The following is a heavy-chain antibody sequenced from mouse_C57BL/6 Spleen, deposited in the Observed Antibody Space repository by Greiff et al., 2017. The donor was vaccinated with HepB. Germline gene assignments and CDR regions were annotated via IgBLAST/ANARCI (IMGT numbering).Heavy chain of an antibody. Sequence: QVQLKQSGPELVKPGASVKISCKASGYAFSSSWMNWVKQRPGKGLEWIGRIYPGDGDTNYNGKFKGKATLTADKSSSTAYMQLSSLTSEDSAVYFCARERSYYSNYDAMDYWGQGTSVTVSS. D-gene: IGHD2-5*01. CDR3: ARERSYYSNYDAMDY. J-gene: IGHJ4*01. CDR1: GYAFSSSW. CDR2: IYPGDGDT. V-gene: IGHV1-82*01.